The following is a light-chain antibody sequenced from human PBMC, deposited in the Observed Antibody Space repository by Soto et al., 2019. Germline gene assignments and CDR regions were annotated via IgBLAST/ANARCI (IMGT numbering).Light chain of an antibody. CDR1: QSINNN. Sequence: EIVMTQSPATLSVSPGERSTLSCRASQSINNNLAWYQQEPGQAPRLXXYGASTRATGVPARFSGSGSGTDFILSISRLEPEDFAVYYCQQYGSSPQITFGQGTRLEIK. V-gene: IGKV3-15*01. CDR3: QQYGSSPQIT. J-gene: IGKJ5*01. CDR2: GAS.